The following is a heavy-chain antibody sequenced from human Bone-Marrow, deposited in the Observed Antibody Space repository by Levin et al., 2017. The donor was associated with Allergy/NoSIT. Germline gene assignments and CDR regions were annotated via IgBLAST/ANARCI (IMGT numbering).Heavy chain of an antibody. CDR2: ITKNSDTI. Sequence: GESLKISCAASGFTFSTYSMVWVRQAPGRGLEWVSYITKNSDTIRYADSVKGRFTISRDNAKNSLYLQMNSLRAEDTAVFYCARANYGPFDYWGQGTLVTVSS. D-gene: IGHD3-10*01. J-gene: IGHJ4*02. CDR3: ARANYGPFDY. CDR1: GFTFSTYS. V-gene: IGHV3-48*01.